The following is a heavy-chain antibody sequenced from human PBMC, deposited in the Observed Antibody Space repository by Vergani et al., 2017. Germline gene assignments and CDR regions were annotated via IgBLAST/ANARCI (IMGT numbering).Heavy chain of an antibody. D-gene: IGHD3-16*02. J-gene: IGHJ4*02. CDR2: INHSGST. CDR1: SGSFSGYY. Sequence: QVQLQQWGAGLLKPSETLSLTCAVYSGSFSGYYWSWIRQPPGKGLEWIGEINHSGSTNYNPSLKSRVTISVDTSKNQFSLKLSSVTAADTAVYYCARGLYDYVWGSYRLPFDYWGQGTLVTVSS. CDR3: ARGLYDYVWGSYRLPFDY. V-gene: IGHV4-34*01.